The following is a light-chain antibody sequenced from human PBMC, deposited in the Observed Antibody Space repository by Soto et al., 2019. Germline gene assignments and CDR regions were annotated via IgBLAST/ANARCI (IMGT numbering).Light chain of an antibody. V-gene: IGKV3-11*01. Sequence: EIVLTQSPATLSLSPGERATLSCRASQSVSSYLAWYQQKPGQAPRLLIYDTSNRATGIPARFSGSGSGTDFTLTSSSLEPEDFAVYYCQQRSNWPWTFGGVTKVEIK. CDR2: DTS. CDR1: QSVSSY. J-gene: IGKJ4*01. CDR3: QQRSNWPWT.